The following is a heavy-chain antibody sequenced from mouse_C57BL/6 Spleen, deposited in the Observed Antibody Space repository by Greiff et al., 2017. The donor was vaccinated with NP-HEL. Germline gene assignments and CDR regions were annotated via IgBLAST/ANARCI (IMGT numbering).Heavy chain of an antibody. Sequence: VHLVESGAELVKPGASVKMSCKASGYTFTTYPIEWMKQNHGKSLEWIGNFHPYNDDTKYNEKFKGKATLTVEKSSSTVYLELSRLTSDDSAVYYCARGDSSGYGHYFDYWGQGTTLTVSS. V-gene: IGHV1-47*01. CDR1: GYTFTTYP. D-gene: IGHD3-2*02. CDR2: FHPYNDDT. J-gene: IGHJ2*01. CDR3: ARGDSSGYGHYFDY.